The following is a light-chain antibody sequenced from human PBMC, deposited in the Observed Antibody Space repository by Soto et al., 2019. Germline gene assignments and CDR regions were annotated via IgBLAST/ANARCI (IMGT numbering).Light chain of an antibody. CDR1: QSVSSSY. J-gene: IGKJ4*01. CDR2: GAS. Sequence: DILLTQSPGTLSLSPGDRAPLSCRASQSVSSSYLAWYQQKPGQAPRLLIYGASSRATGIPDRFSGSGSGTDFTLTISRLEPEDFAVYYCQQYGSSPLTFGGGTKVDI. CDR3: QQYGSSPLT. V-gene: IGKV3-20*01.